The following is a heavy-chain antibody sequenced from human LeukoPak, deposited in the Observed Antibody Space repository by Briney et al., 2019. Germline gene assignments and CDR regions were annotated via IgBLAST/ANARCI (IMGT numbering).Heavy chain of an antibody. D-gene: IGHD1-26*01. Sequence: GGSLRLSCVGSGFTFTTYWMSWVRQAPGKGLEWVSYISSSSSTIYYADSVKGRFTMSRDNAKNSLYLQMNSLGAEDTAVYYCARSEGWGGTYSAYWGQGTLVTVSS. CDR3: ARSEGWGGTYSAY. J-gene: IGHJ4*02. V-gene: IGHV3-48*01. CDR2: ISSSSSTI. CDR1: GFTFTTYW.